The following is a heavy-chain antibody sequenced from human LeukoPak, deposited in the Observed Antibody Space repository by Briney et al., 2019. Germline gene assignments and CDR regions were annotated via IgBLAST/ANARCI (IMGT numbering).Heavy chain of an antibody. D-gene: IGHD3-10*01. CDR3: ARENYYGSPGGGSAFDT. CDR1: GFTFSSYG. J-gene: IGHJ3*02. V-gene: IGHV3-30*03. CDR2: ISYDGSNK. Sequence: PGRSLRLSCAASGFTFSSYGMHWVRQAPGKGLEWVAVISYDGSNKYYADSVKGRFTISRDNSKNTLYLQMNSLRAEDTAVYYCARENYYGSPGGGSAFDTWGQGTMVTVSS.